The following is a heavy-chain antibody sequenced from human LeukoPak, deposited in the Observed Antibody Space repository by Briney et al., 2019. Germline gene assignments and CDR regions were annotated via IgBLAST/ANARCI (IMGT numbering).Heavy chain of an antibody. V-gene: IGHV4-61*02. J-gene: IGHJ4*02. D-gene: IGHD3-10*01. CDR2: IYTSGST. CDR3: ARGVSSGAPFDY. Sequence: PSETLSLTCTVSGGSISSGSYYWSWIRQPAGKGLEWIGRIYTSGSTNYNPSLKSRVTISVDTSKNQFSLKLSSVTAADTAVYYCARGVSSGAPFDYWGQGTLVTVSS. CDR1: GGSISSGSYY.